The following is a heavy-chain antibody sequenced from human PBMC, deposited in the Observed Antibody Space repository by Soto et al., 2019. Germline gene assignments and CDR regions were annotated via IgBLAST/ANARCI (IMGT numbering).Heavy chain of an antibody. J-gene: IGHJ4*02. Sequence: GESLKISCKGSGYSFTSYWIGWVRQMPGKGLERMGIIYPGDSDTRYSPSFQGQVTISADKSISTAYLQWSSLKASDTAMYYCARRWYYDSSGYYPNFVFDYWGQGTLVTVSS. CDR3: ARRWYYDSSGYYPNFVFDY. D-gene: IGHD3-22*01. CDR2: IYPGDSDT. V-gene: IGHV5-51*01. CDR1: GYSFTSYW.